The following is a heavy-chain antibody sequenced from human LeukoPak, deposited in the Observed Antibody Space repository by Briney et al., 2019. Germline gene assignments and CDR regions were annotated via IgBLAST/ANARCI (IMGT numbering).Heavy chain of an antibody. CDR3: ARDGLRRPPTPYCGGDCPLDY. V-gene: IGHV3-7*03. CDR2: IKQDGSEK. Sequence: GGSLRLSCAASGFTFSSYWMSWVRQAPGKGLEWVANIKQDGSEKNYVDSVKGRFTISRDNAKNSLYLQMNSLRVEDTAMYYCARDGLRRPPTPYCGGDCPLDYWGQGTLVSVSS. D-gene: IGHD2-21*02. J-gene: IGHJ4*02. CDR1: GFTFSSYW.